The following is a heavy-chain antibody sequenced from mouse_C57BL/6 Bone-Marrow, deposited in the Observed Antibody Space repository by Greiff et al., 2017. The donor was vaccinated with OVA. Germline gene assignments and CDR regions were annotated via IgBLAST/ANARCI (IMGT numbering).Heavy chain of an antibody. Sequence: EVQVVESGGGLVKPGGSLKLSCAASGFTFSSYAMSWVRQTPEKRLEWVATISDGGSYTYYPDNVKGRFTISRDNAKNNLYLQMSHLKSEDTAMYYCARSSYYSNYSYAMDYWGQGTSVTVSS. CDR3: ARSSYYSNYSYAMDY. J-gene: IGHJ4*01. CDR1: GFTFSSYA. D-gene: IGHD2-5*01. CDR2: ISDGGSYT. V-gene: IGHV5-4*01.